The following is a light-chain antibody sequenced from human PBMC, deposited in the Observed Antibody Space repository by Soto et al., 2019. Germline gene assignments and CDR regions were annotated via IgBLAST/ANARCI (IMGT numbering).Light chain of an antibody. J-gene: IGKJ1*01. V-gene: IGKV3-15*01. Sequence: IVMTQSPATLSVSPGERATLSCRASQNIYSNVAWYQQRPGQAPRLLIYRASTRATGIPARFSGSGSGTEFTLTISSLQSEDFPVYSCLQYHNSWAFGQGTKVEIK. CDR2: RAS. CDR1: QNIYSN. CDR3: LQYHNSWA.